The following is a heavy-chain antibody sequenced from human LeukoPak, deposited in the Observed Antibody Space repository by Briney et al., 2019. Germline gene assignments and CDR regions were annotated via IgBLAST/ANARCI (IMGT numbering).Heavy chain of an antibody. D-gene: IGHD3-3*01. CDR2: MNPNSGNT. CDR3: ARGRSYDFWSGYYTDHNWFDP. J-gene: IGHJ5*02. Sequence: ASVKVSCKASGYTFTSYGINWVRQAPGQGLEWMGWMNPNSGNTGYAQKFQGRGTITRNTSISTAYMELSSLRSEDTAVYYCARGRSYDFWSGYYTDHNWFDPWGQGTLVTVSS. V-gene: IGHV1-8*03. CDR1: GYTFTSYG.